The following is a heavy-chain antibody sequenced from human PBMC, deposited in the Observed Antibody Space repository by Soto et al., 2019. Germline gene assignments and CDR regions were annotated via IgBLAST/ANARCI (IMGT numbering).Heavy chain of an antibody. CDR3: ATFSRDGYNLNDY. Sequence: AVEFPCKSSGGTFSSYAIICVRQVPGQGLEWMGGIIPIFGTANYAQKFQGRVTITADESTSTAYMELSSLRSEDTAVYYCATFSRDGYNLNDYWGQGTLVTVSS. V-gene: IGHV1-69*13. CDR1: GGTFSSYA. CDR2: IIPIFGTA. J-gene: IGHJ4*02. D-gene: IGHD5-12*01.